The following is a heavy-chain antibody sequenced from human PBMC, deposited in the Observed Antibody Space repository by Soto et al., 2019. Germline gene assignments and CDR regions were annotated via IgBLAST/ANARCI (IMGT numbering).Heavy chain of an antibody. V-gene: IGHV3-30*03. Sequence: QVQLVESGGGVVQPGSSLRLSCAASGFTFSSYGMHWVRQAPGKGLEWVATIQFDGSITYYSDSVKGRFTISRDNSKNTLFLHLNSLTAEDTALYFCVPALYNGLPLGGGEFDYWGQGTLVTVSS. CDR1: GFTFSSYG. J-gene: IGHJ4*02. CDR2: IQFDGSIT. CDR3: VPALYNGLPLGGGEFDY. D-gene: IGHD3-16*01.